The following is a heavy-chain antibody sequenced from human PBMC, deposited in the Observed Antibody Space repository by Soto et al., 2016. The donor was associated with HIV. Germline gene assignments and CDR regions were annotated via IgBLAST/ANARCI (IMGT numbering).Heavy chain of an antibody. CDR2: INHSGST. D-gene: IGHD4-17*01. V-gene: IGHV4-34*02. J-gene: IGHJ5*02. CDR1: GGSFSGYY. Sequence: QVQLQQWGAGLLKPSETLSLTCAVYGGSFSGYYWSWIRQPPEKGLEWIGEINHSGSTNYNPSLKSRVTISVDTSKNQFSLKLRSVTAADTAIYYCARSPTVTTSRWFDPWGQGNPGHRLL. CDR3: ARSPTVTTSRWFDP.